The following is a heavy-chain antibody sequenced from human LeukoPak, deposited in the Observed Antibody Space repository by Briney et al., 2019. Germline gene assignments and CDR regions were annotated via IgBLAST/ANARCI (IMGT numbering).Heavy chain of an antibody. CDR3: TLTTCGVVYDCDY. V-gene: IGHV3-30*04. CDR2: ISYDGINQ. Sequence: PGGSLRLSCATSGFIFSGYAMHWVRQAPGKGLEWVALISYDGINQYYADSVKGRFIISRDNSKNTLYLQLNSVRSEYTAVYCCTLTTCGVVYDCDYWGQGTLVTVSS. D-gene: IGHD2-21*01. CDR1: GFIFSGYA. J-gene: IGHJ4*02.